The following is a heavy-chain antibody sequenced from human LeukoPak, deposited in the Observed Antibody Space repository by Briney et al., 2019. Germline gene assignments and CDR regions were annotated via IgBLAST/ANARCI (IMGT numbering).Heavy chain of an antibody. CDR1: GYSFTSCD. CDR3: ARDMRGAAAAYDAFDI. D-gene: IGHD6-13*01. CDR2: MNPHSGHT. Sequence: ASVKVSCKASGYSFTSCDINWVRQASGQGLEWMGWMNPHSGHTGYAQNFQGRVSITRDTSISTAYMELSSLTSEDTAVYFCARDMRGAAAAYDAFDIGGQGTMVTVSS. J-gene: IGHJ3*02. V-gene: IGHV1-8*01.